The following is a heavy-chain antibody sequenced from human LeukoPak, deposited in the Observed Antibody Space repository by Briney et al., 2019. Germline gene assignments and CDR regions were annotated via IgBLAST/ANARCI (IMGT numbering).Heavy chain of an antibody. CDR1: GGSISSGSYY. V-gene: IGHV4-61*02. Sequence: SQILSLTCTVSGGSISSGSYYWSWIRQPAGKGLEWIGRIYTSGSTNYNPSLKSRVTISVGTSKNQFSLKLSSVTAADTAVYYCARGLRTEYFDYWGQGTLVTVSS. CDR2: IYTSGST. J-gene: IGHJ4*02. D-gene: IGHD5-12*01. CDR3: ARGLRTEYFDY.